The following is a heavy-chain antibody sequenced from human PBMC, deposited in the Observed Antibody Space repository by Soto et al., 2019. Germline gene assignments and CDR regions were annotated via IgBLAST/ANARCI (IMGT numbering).Heavy chain of an antibody. CDR2: VYSAGST. D-gene: IGHD6-19*01. V-gene: IGHV3-53*01. CDR1: GFSVSGNS. CDR3: ARDRLLAAEAGIGSEDWYYGMDV. Sequence: EVQLVESGGGLIQPGGSLRLSCAASGFSVSGNSMSWVRQAPGKGLEWVSLVYSAGSTHYADSVKGRFTISRDSSKNTLYLQMNNLKAEDTAMYYCARDRLLAAEAGIGSEDWYYGMDVWGQGTTVTVSS. J-gene: IGHJ6*02.